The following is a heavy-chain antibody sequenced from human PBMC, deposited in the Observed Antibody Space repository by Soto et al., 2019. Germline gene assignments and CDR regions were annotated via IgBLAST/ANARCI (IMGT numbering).Heavy chain of an antibody. V-gene: IGHV3-23*01. CDR2: ISGSGGST. J-gene: IGHJ4*02. Sequence: PGGSLRLPCAASGFTFSSYAMSWFRQAPGKGLEWVSGISGSGGSTDYADSVKGRFTISRDNSKNTLYLQMNSLRAEDTAVYYCAKVSGQVDNWGQGTLVTVSS. CDR1: GFTFSSYA. CDR3: AKVSGQVDN.